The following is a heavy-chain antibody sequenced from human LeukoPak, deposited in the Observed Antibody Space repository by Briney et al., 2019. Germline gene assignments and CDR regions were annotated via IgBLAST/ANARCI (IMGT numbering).Heavy chain of an antibody. CDR3: ARVARCTSCFDVDY. CDR2: FFLKGST. Sequence: PSETLSLTCTVSGYSITSAYYWGWIRQPPGKGLEWIGSFFLKGSTYYNPSLKSRGTISVDTSKNQFSLTLSSVTAADTAVYYCARVARCTSCFDVDYWGQGTLVTVSS. V-gene: IGHV4-38-2*02. CDR1: GYSITSAYY. D-gene: IGHD2-2*01. J-gene: IGHJ4*02.